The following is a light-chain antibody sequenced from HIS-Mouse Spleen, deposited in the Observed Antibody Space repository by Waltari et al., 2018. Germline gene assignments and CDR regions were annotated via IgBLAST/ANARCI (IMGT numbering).Light chain of an antibody. CDR1: ALPTKY. CDR2: EHS. Sequence: SSELTQPPSASVSPEQTARITCSGDALPTKYAYWYQQRSGQTPVLVIYEHSKRPSAIPERFSGSSSGTMATLTISGAQVEDEADYYCYSTDSSGNHRVFGGGTKLTVL. CDR3: YSTDSSGNHRV. J-gene: IGLJ2*01. V-gene: IGLV3-10*01.